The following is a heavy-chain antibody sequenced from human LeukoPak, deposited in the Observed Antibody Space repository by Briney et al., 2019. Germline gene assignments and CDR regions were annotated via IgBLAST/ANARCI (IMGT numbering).Heavy chain of an antibody. CDR1: GYTFTGYY. V-gene: IGHV1-2*06. Sequence: ASVKVSCKASGYTFTGYYMHWVRQAPGQGLEWMGRINPNSGGTNYAQKFQGRVTMTRDTSISTAYMELSRLRSDDTAVYYCARERWELLTRPGWFDPWGQGTLVTVSS. CDR2: INPNSGGT. CDR3: ARERWELLTRPGWFDP. J-gene: IGHJ5*02. D-gene: IGHD1-26*01.